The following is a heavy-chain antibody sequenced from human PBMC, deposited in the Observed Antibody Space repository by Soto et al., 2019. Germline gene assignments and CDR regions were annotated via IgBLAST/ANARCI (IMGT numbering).Heavy chain of an antibody. CDR3: GRDAVTKRDFYYYGMDV. J-gene: IGHJ6*02. CDR1: GGSIKNSGYY. Sequence: QVQLQESGPRLVKPSQTLSLTCTVSGGSIKNSGYYWSWIRQHPEKGLEWIGYISYSGSTDYAPSLTSRVTMSVDTSKNQFSLNLTSVTAADTAVYYCGRDAVTKRDFYYYGMDVWGRGTTVTFSS. V-gene: IGHV4-31*03. D-gene: IGHD4-4*01. CDR2: ISYSGST.